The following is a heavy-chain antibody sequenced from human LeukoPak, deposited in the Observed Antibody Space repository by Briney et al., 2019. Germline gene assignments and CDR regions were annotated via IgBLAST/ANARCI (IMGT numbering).Heavy chain of an antibody. CDR2: IWSDGSDE. V-gene: IGHV3-33*08. D-gene: IGHD1-26*01. J-gene: IGHJ3*02. Sequence: PGRSLRLSCAASGFTFSSSGMHWVRQAPGKGLEWVALIWSDGSDEYYADSVKGRFSISRDNAKNTLLLEMNSLRAEDTAVYYCARGGSPPEALGDTFDTWGQGTVVIVSS. CDR1: GFTFSSSG. CDR3: ARGGSPPEALGDTFDT.